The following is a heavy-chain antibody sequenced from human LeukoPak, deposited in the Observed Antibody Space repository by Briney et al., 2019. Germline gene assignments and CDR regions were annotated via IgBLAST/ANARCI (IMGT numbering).Heavy chain of an antibody. CDR2: IYYSGST. CDR3: ARGYGYCSSTSCYKSRGVSWFDP. Sequence: TETLSLTCTVSGGSISSYYWSWIRQPPGKGLEWIGYIYYSGSTNYNPSLKSRVTISVDTSKNQFSLKLSSATAADTAVYYCARGYGYCSSTSCYKSRGVSWFDPWGQGTLVTVSS. V-gene: IGHV4-59*01. J-gene: IGHJ5*02. D-gene: IGHD2-2*02. CDR1: GGSISSYY.